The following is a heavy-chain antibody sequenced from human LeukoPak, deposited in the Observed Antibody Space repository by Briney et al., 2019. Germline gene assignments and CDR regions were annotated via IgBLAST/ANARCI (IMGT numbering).Heavy chain of an antibody. CDR1: GFTFNNYA. V-gene: IGHV3-23*01. CDR2: ISGSGGST. J-gene: IGHJ4*02. Sequence: GGSLRLSCAASGFTFNNYAMSWVRQAPGKGLEWVSAISGSGGSTYYADSVKGRFTISRDNAKNSLYLQMNSLRADDTAVYYCARVAEAAAFDYWGQGTLVTVSS. D-gene: IGHD6-13*01. CDR3: ARVAEAAAFDY.